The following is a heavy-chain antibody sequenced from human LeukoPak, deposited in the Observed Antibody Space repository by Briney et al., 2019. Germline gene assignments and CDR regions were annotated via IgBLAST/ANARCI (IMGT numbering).Heavy chain of an antibody. CDR2: IYYSGST. V-gene: IGHV4-39*01. J-gene: IGHJ4*02. CDR3: ARQTRRNEY. CDR1: GGSISSSSYY. Sequence: PSETLSLTCTVSGGSISSSSYYWGWIRQPPGKGLEWIGSIYYSGSTYYNPSLKSRVTISVDTSKNQFSLKLSSVTAADTAVYYCARQTRRNEYWGQGTLVTVSS.